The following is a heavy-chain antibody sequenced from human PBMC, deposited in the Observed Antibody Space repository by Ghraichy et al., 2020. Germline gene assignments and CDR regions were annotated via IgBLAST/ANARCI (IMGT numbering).Heavy chain of an antibody. D-gene: IGHD6-13*01. CDR1: GYTFTSYG. Sequence: ASVKVSCKASGYTFTSYGISWVRQAPGQGLEWMGWISAYNGNTNYAQKLQGRVTMTTDTSTSTAYMELRSLRSDDTAVYYCARLFGSSWYDEGAFDIWGQGTMVTVSS. V-gene: IGHV1-18*01. J-gene: IGHJ3*02. CDR3: ARLFGSSWYDEGAFDI. CDR2: ISAYNGNT.